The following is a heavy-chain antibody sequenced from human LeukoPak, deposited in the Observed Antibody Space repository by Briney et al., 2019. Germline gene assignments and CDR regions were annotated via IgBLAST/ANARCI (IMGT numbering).Heavy chain of an antibody. CDR2: IYYSETI. CDR3: ARQRADYYYYYVDV. V-gene: IGHV4-39*01. CDR1: GGSINSANYY. Sequence: PSETLSLTCTVSGGSINSANYYWGWLRQPPGKGLEWIGSIYYSETIYDNPSLKSRVTISIETSKNQFSLKLSSVTASDTAVYYCARQRADYYYYYVDVWGKGTTVAVS. J-gene: IGHJ6*03.